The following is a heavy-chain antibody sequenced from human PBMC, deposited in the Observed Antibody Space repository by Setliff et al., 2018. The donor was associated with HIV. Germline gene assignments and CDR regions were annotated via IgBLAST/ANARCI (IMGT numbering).Heavy chain of an antibody. V-gene: IGHV3-30*07. CDR2: ISYDGSNK. D-gene: IGHD4-17*01. J-gene: IGHJ3*02. Sequence: GGSLRLSCAASGFTFSSYAMHWVRQAPGKGLEWVAVISYDGSNKYYADSVKGRFTISRDNAKSTLYLQMNSLRVEDTAVYYCAREDVTTSGLDIWGQGTMVTVSS. CDR3: AREDVTTSGLDI. CDR1: GFTFSSYA.